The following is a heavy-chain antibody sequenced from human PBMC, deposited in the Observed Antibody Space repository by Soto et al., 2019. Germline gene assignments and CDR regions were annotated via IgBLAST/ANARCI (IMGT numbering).Heavy chain of an antibody. CDR1: GFTFSSYI. D-gene: IGHD3-9*01. J-gene: IGHJ4*02. CDR2: ISRSSTNI. CDR3: AREYDVLTGRFDY. V-gene: IGHV3-21*01. Sequence: GGSLRLSCAASGFTFSSYIINWVRQAPGKGLEWVSSISRSSTNINYADSVKGRFTISRDNAKNSLYLQMNSLRAEDTAVYYCAREYDVLTGRFDYWGQGTLVTVSS.